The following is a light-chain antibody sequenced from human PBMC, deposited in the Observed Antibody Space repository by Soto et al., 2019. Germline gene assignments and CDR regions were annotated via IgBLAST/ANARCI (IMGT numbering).Light chain of an antibody. CDR3: QQYNSYPLT. CDR1: XXISSW. CDR2: DAS. Sequence: QSPSTLSASVGXRVTITXXXXXXISSWLAWYQQKPGKAPKLLIYDASSLESGVPSRFSGSGSGTEFTLTISSLQPDDFATYYCQQYNSYPLTFGGGTKVEIK. V-gene: IGKV1-5*01. J-gene: IGKJ4*01.